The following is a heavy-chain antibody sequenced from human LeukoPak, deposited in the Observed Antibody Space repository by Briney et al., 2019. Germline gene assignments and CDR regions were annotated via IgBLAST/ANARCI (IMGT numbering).Heavy chain of an antibody. CDR3: ARVGFIAAAGTLDY. CDR1: GGSISSGGYY. CDR2: IYYSGST. D-gene: IGHD6-13*01. J-gene: IGHJ4*02. V-gene: IGHV4-31*03. Sequence: SETLSLTCTVSGGSISSGGYYWSWIRQHPGKGLEWIGYIYYSGSTYYNPSLKSRVTISVDTSKNQFSQKLSSVTAADTAVYYCARVGFIAAAGTLDYWGQGTLVTVSS.